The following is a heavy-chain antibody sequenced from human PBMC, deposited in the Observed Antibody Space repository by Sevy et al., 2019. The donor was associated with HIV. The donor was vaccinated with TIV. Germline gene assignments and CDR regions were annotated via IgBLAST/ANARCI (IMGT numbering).Heavy chain of an antibody. V-gene: IGHV3-74*01. CDR2: INSDGSST. CDR1: GFTFSSYW. D-gene: IGHD3-3*01. Sequence: GGSLRLSCAASGFTFSSYWMHWVRQAPGKGLVWVSRINSDGSSTSYADSVKGRFTISRDNAKNTLYLQMNSLRAEDTAVYYCARGPSITLTYYDFWSGYQDAFDIWGQGTMVTVSS. J-gene: IGHJ3*02. CDR3: ARGPSITLTYYDFWSGYQDAFDI.